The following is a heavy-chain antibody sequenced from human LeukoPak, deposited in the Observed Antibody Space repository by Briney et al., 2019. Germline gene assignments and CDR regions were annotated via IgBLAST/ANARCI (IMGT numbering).Heavy chain of an antibody. CDR1: GGSISSSSYY. V-gene: IGHV4-39*07. D-gene: IGHD3-22*01. CDR3: ARDRDPLVGGYYYYFDY. J-gene: IGHJ4*02. CDR2: MYYSGST. Sequence: PSETLSLTCTVSGGSISSSSYYWGWIRQPPGRGLEWIGSMYYSGSTYYNPSLKSRVTISVDTSKNQFSLKLSFVTAADTAVYYCARDRDPLVGGYYYYFDYWGQGTLVTVSS.